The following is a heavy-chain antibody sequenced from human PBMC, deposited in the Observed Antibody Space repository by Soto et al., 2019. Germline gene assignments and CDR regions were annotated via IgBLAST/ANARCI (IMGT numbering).Heavy chain of an antibody. CDR3: AREYCSGGSCYRDVFDI. Sequence: TSETLSLTCSVSGGSISSYYWSWIRQPPGKGLEWIGYIYYSGSTNYNPSLKSRVTISVDTSKNQFSLKLSSEAAADTAVYYCAREYCSGGSCYRDVFDIWGQGTMVTVSS. CDR2: IYYSGST. V-gene: IGHV4-59*01. D-gene: IGHD2-15*01. CDR1: GGSISSYY. J-gene: IGHJ3*02.